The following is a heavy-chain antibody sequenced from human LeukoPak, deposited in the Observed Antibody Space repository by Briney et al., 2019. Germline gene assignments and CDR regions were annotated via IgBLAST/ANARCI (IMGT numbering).Heavy chain of an antibody. D-gene: IGHD3-22*01. Sequence: SETLSLTCAVYGGSFSGYSWNWIRQPPLKGLEWIGEINHSGGTNYNPSLKSRVTISVDTSKKQFSLKLSSVTAADTAVYYCATLYYDSSGYGSGLDYWGQGTLVTVSS. V-gene: IGHV4-34*01. CDR2: INHSGGT. CDR3: ATLYYDSSGYGSGLDY. CDR1: GGSFSGYS. J-gene: IGHJ4*02.